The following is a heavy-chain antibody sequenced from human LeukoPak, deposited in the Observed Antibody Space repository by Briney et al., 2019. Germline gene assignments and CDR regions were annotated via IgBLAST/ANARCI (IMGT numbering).Heavy chain of an antibody. D-gene: IGHD1-26*01. CDR2: IYYSGST. CDR3: ARDRKMGTTNSFDY. Sequence: PSETLSLTCTVSGGSISSGGYYWSWIRQHPGKGLEWIGYIYYSGSTYYNPSLKSRVTISVDTSKDQFSLKLSSVTAADTAVYYCARDRKMGTTNSFDYWGQGTLVTVSS. J-gene: IGHJ4*02. V-gene: IGHV4-31*03. CDR1: GGSISSGGYY.